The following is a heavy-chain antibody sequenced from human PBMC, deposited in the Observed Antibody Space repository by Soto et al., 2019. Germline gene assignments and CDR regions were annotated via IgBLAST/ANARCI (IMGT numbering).Heavy chain of an antibody. J-gene: IGHJ4*02. CDR2: ISYDGSNK. D-gene: IGHD2-15*01. CDR3: ARGGKPFDY. CDR1: GFTFSSYA. Sequence: PGVSLRLSCAASGFTFSSYAMHWVRQAPGKGLEWVAVISYDGSNKYYADSVKGRFTISRDNSKNTLYLQMNSLRAEDTAVYYCARGGKPFDYWGQGTLVTVSS. V-gene: IGHV3-30-3*01.